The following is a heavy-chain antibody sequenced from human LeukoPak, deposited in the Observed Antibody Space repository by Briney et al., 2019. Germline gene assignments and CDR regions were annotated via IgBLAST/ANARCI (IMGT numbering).Heavy chain of an antibody. CDR2: ISSSSSTT. Sequence: PGGSLRLSCAAPGFTFSSYSMSWVRQAPGKGLEWVSYISSSSSTTHYADSVKGRFTISSDNAKNSLYLQMNNLRDEDTAVYYCARVSGSYSAFDSWGQGTLVTVSS. CDR3: ARVSGSYSAFDS. V-gene: IGHV3-48*02. CDR1: GFTFSSYS. D-gene: IGHD3-10*01. J-gene: IGHJ4*02.